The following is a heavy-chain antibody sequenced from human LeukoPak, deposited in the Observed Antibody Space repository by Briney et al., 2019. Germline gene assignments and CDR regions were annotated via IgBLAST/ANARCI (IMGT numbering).Heavy chain of an antibody. Sequence: GGSLRLSCAASGFTFSSYGMHWVRQAPGKGLEWVAVIWYDGSNKYYADSVKGRFTISRDNSKNTLYLQMNSLRAEDTAVCYCARDIWFGELCYFDYWGQGTLVTVSS. CDR1: GFTFSSYG. CDR3: ARDIWFGELCYFDY. CDR2: IWYDGSNK. J-gene: IGHJ4*02. D-gene: IGHD3-10*01. V-gene: IGHV3-33*01.